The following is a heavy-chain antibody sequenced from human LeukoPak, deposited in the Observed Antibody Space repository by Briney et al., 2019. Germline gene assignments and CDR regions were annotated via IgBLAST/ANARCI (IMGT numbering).Heavy chain of an antibody. CDR2: IYYSGYT. CDR3: AREFGNYGDY. CDR1: GGSISSYY. D-gene: IGHD3-10*01. J-gene: IGHJ4*02. Sequence: SETLSLTCTVSGGSISSYYWSWIRQPPGKGLKWIGNIYYSGYTTYSPSLRSRVTISVDTSKNQFSLKLSSVTAADTAVYYCAREFGNYGDYWGQGTLVTVSS. V-gene: IGHV4-59*12.